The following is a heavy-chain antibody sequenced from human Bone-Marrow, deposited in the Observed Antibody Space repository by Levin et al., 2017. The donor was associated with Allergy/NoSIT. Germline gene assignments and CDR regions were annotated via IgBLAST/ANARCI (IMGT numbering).Heavy chain of an antibody. CDR1: GFTFSAYS. Sequence: GESLKISCAASGFTFSAYSMNWVRQAPGKGLEWVSSISSSSSYIYYADSVKGRFTISRDNAKNSLYLQMNSLRAEDTAVYYCARKEGYGSGSSYYYYMDVWGKGTTVTVSS. CDR3: ARKEGYGSGSSYYYYMDV. CDR2: ISSSSSYI. V-gene: IGHV3-21*01. J-gene: IGHJ6*03. D-gene: IGHD3-10*01.